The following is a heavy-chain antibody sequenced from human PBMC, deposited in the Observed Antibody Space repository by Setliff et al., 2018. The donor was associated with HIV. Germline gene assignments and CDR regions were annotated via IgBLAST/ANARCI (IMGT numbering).Heavy chain of an antibody. CDR1: GFTFGNYW. Sequence: LRLSCGASGFTFGNYWMNWVRRPPGKGLEWVANIKQDGSDKYYVDSVKGRFTISRDNAKSSLFLQMNNLRVEDTAIYYCARPLYGGNSDIGGYWGQGTLVTVSS. D-gene: IGHD4-17*01. CDR2: IKQDGSDK. CDR3: ARPLYGGNSDIGGY. V-gene: IGHV3-7*01. J-gene: IGHJ4*02.